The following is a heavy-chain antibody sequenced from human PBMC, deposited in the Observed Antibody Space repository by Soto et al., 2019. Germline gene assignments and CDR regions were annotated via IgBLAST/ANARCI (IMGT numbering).Heavy chain of an antibody. Sequence: XSVKVSCNASGYPFTSYGISWVRQAPGQGLEWMGWISAYNGNTNYAQKLQGRVTMTTDTSTSTAYMELRSLRSDDTAVYYCARVDIAARPWPPWAAEGTRQNYYYYGMDVWGQGTTVTVSS. D-gene: IGHD6-6*01. CDR3: ARVDIAARPWPPWAAEGTRQNYYYYGMDV. CDR1: GYPFTSYG. V-gene: IGHV1-18*01. J-gene: IGHJ6*02. CDR2: ISAYNGNT.